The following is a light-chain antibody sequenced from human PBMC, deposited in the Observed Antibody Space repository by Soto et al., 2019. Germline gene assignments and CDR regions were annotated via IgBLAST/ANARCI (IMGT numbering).Light chain of an antibody. V-gene: IGLV2-14*01. CDR3: ISFTTRLLV. CDR2: EGT. J-gene: IGLJ3*02. CDR1: TSDVGSYNF. Sequence: QSALTQPASVSGSPGQSITISCTGTTSDVGSYNFVSWYQQHPGKAPKLVIYEGTNRPSGTSNRFSGSKSGNAASLTLSGLQAEYEVDYYCISFTTRLLVFGGGTKLTVL.